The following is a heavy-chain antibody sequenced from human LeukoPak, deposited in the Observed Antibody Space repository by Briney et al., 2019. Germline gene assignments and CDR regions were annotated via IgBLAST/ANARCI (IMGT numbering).Heavy chain of an antibody. Sequence: ASVKVSCKASGYTFTGYYMHWVRQAPGQGLEWMGWINPNSGGTNYAQKFQGRVTMTRDTSISTAYMELSRLRSDDTAVYYCARERSIVVVPAASRGFDPWGQGTLVTVSS. CDR1: GYTFTGYY. CDR3: ARERSIVVVPAASRGFDP. V-gene: IGHV1-2*02. J-gene: IGHJ5*02. D-gene: IGHD2-2*01. CDR2: INPNSGGT.